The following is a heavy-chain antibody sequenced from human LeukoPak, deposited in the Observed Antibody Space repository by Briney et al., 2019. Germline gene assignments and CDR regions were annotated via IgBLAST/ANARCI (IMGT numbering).Heavy chain of an antibody. CDR3: ARGNWAYYASGIYGMDV. J-gene: IGHJ6*02. CDR2: IGADAET. V-gene: IGHV3-13*01. D-gene: IGHD3-10*01. Sequence: GGSLRLSCAASGFTFSTYDMHWVRQPAGKGLEWVSTIGADAETYYPGSVRGRFTITRDNGKNTLHLHMNSLRAGDTAVYFCARGNWAYYASGIYGMDVWGQGTTVTVSS. CDR1: GFTFSTYD.